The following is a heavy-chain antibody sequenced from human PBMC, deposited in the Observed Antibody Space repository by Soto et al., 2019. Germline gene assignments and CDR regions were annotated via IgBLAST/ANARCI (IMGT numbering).Heavy chain of an antibody. CDR1: GGTFSSHA. Sequence: QVQLVQSGAEVKKPGSSVKVSCKASGGTFSSHAITWLRQAPGQGLEWMGGIIPMFGTTYTSQKFQGRVAISADETTSTLDPSSLKAEDTGVYLGGRCDVCSPGGDDAFDLWGQGTTVIVSS. CDR3: GRCDVCSPGGDDAFDL. CDR2: IIPMFGTT. J-gene: IGHJ3*01. D-gene: IGHD2-21*02. V-gene: IGHV1-69*01.